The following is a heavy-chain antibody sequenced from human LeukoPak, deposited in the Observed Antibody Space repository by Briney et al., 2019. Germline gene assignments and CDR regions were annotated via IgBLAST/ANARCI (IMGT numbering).Heavy chain of an antibody. CDR1: GYSFTSYW. J-gene: IGHJ5*02. V-gene: IGHV5-10-1*01. CDR2: IDPSDSYT. Sequence: SLRISCKGSGYSFTSYWISWVRQMPGKGLEWMGRIDPSDSYTNYSPSFQGHVTISADKSISTAYLQWSSLKASDTAMYYCARRVNTMVRGVIFNWFDPWGQGTLVTVSS. D-gene: IGHD3-10*01. CDR3: ARRVNTMVRGVIFNWFDP.